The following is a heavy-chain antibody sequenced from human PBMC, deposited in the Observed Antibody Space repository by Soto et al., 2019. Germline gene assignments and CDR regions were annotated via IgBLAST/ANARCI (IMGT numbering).Heavy chain of an antibody. CDR2: ISAYNGNT. D-gene: IGHD3-3*01. J-gene: IGHJ2*01. V-gene: IGHV1-18*01. CDR1: SYTFTSYG. CDR3: ARRVTIFGVVAGRYFDL. Sequence: QVQLVQSGGEVKKPGASVKVSCKASSYTFTSYGISWVRQAPGQGLEWMGWISAYNGNTNYAQRLQGRVTMTTDTSTSTAYMELRSLRSDDTAVYYCARRVTIFGVVAGRYFDLWGRGTLVTVSS.